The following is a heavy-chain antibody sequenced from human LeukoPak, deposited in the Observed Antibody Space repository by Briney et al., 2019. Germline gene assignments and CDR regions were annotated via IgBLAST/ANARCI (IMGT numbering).Heavy chain of an antibody. Sequence: SETLSLTCTVSGASFSNDYWSWVRQAPGKGLEWIGYIYHNGRTNYSPSLKSRITMSIDTSQNQFSLKLTSVTAADTAVYHCARASEGIGYFDTWGRGSLVTVSS. CDR3: ARASEGIGYFDT. V-gene: IGHV4-59*01. D-gene: IGHD3-3*01. CDR2: IYHNGRT. CDR1: GASFSNDY. J-gene: IGHJ4*02.